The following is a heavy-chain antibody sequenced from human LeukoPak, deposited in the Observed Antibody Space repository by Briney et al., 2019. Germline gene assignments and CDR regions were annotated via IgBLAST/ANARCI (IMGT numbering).Heavy chain of an antibody. V-gene: IGHV4-59*12. CDR2: IYYSGST. Sequence: SETLSLTCTVSGGSISSYYWSWIRQPPGKGLEWIGYIYYSGSTNYNPSLKSRVTISVDTSKNQFSLKLSSVTAADTAVYYCARGGSGWLQTPYYYYMDVWGKGTRVTISS. J-gene: IGHJ6*03. D-gene: IGHD5-24*01. CDR1: GGSISSYY. CDR3: ARGGSGWLQTPYYYYMDV.